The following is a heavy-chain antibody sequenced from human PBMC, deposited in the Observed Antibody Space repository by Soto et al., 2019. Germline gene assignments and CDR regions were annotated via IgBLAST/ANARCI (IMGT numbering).Heavy chain of an antibody. D-gene: IGHD2-8*01. CDR3: ERDVAFCSNGACRRLKYYCCTDV. J-gene: IGHJ6*02. CDR1: GGTFSSYA. CDR2: IIPIFGTA. V-gene: IGHV1-69*13. Sequence: SVKVSCKASGGTFSSYAISWVRQAPGQGLEWMGGIIPIFGTANYAQKFQGRVTITADESTSTAYMELGSLRSEDTAVYYCERDVAFCSNGACRRLKYYCCTDVWGQGTTVTVSS.